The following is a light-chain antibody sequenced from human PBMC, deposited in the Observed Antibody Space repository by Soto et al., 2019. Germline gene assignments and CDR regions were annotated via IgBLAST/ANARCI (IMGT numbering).Light chain of an antibody. CDR2: KIY. V-gene: IGKV2-24*01. CDR3: MQPTQSPYT. Sequence: DIVMTQTPLSSPVTLGQPASISCRSSQSLVHSDGHTYLSWLHQRPGQPPRPLIYKIYIRISGGPDRFSDSGAGPNFTLKIRRVEAEDVGEYYCMQPTQSPYTFGQGTKWEIK. J-gene: IGKJ2*01. CDR1: QSLVHSDGHTY.